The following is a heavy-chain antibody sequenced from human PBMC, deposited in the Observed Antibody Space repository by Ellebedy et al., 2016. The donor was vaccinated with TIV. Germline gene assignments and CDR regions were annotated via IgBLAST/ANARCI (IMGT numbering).Heavy chain of an antibody. Sequence: GESLKISXAASGFTFSSCAMSWVRQAPGKGLEWVSVISGSGVSTYYADSVKGRFTTSRDNSKNTLYLQMNSLRAEDTAVYYCAKLEVAVAATQFYFDYWGQGTLVTVSS. J-gene: IGHJ4*02. CDR2: ISGSGVST. V-gene: IGHV3-23*01. D-gene: IGHD6-19*01. CDR3: AKLEVAVAATQFYFDY. CDR1: GFTFSSCA.